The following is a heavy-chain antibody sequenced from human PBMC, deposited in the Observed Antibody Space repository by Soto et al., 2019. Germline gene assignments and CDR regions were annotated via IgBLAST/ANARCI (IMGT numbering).Heavy chain of an antibody. D-gene: IGHD6-13*01. CDR1: GASISSGRSY. Sequence: SETLSLTCTVSGASISSGRSYWSWIRQHPGKGLEWIGYMFYSGSTNYHPSLKSRVTISADTSKNQFSLKLSSVTPADTAVYYCARMLYSSSWFLDYWGQGTLVTVSS. CDR3: ARMLYSSSWFLDY. V-gene: IGHV4-31*03. J-gene: IGHJ4*02. CDR2: MFYSGST.